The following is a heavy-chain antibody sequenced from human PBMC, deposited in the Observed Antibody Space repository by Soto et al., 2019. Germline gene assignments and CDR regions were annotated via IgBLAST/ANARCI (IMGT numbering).Heavy chain of an antibody. CDR2: LYYSGST. Sequence: KTSETLSLTCTVSGGSISSYYWSWIRQPPGKGLEWIGYLYYSGSTNYNPSLKSRVTISVDTSKSQFSLNLSSVTAADTAVYYCARNHLGGMDVWGQGTTVTVSS. CDR3: ARNHLGGMDV. D-gene: IGHD7-27*01. CDR1: GGSISSYY. V-gene: IGHV4-59*01. J-gene: IGHJ6*02.